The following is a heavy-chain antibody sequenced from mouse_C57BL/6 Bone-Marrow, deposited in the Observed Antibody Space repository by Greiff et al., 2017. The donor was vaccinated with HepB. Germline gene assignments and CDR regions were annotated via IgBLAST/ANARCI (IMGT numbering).Heavy chain of an antibody. CDR2: ISYDGSN. J-gene: IGHJ1*03. CDR1: GYSITSGYY. V-gene: IGHV3-6*01. Sequence: VQLQQSGPGLVKPSQSLSLTCSVTGYSITSGYYWNWIRQFPGNKLEWMGYISYDGSNNYNPSLKNRISITRDTSKNQFFLKLNSVTTEDTATYYCAGDFFYWYFDVWGTGTTVTVSS. CDR3: AGDFFYWYFDV.